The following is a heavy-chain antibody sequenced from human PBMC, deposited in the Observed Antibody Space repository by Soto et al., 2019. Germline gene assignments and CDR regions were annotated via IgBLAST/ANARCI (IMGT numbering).Heavy chain of an antibody. J-gene: IGHJ3*02. CDR2: INPSGGST. Sequence: ASVKVSCKASGYTFTSYYIHGVRQAPGQGLEWMGIINPSGGSTSYAQKFQGRVTMTRDTSTSTVYMELSSLRSEDTAVYYCARDRPSSIGTQLVPHRRAPEDAFDIWGQGTMVTVSS. CDR1: GYTFTSYY. V-gene: IGHV1-46*01. CDR3: ARDRPSSIGTQLVPHRRAPEDAFDI. D-gene: IGHD6-13*01.